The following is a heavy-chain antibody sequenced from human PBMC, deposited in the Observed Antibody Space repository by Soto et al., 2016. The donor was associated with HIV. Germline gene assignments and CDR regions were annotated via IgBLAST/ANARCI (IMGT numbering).Heavy chain of an antibody. CDR3: TKDLPGRPVGARRADYFDY. V-gene: IGHV3-23*01. D-gene: IGHD1-26*01. CDR2: ISGSGSST. CDR1: GFSFSTYA. Sequence: EVQLLESGGGLVQPGGSLRLSCAASGFSFSTYAMSWVRQAPGKGLEWVASISGSGSSTYYADSVKGRFTISRDNSKNTLYLQMNSLRAEDTAVYYCTKDLPGRPVGARRADYFDYWGPGEPWSPSPQ. J-gene: IGHJ4*02.